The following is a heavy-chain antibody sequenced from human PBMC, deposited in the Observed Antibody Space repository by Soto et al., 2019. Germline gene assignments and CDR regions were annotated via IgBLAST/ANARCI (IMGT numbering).Heavy chain of an antibody. CDR2: ISAYNGNT. Sequence: QVQLVQSGAEVKKPGASVKVSCKASGYTFTSYGISWVRQAPGQGLEWMGWISAYNGNTNYAQKLRCRVTMTTDTPTSTAYVELRRLRSDDTAVYYCARAVSGAVDYWGQGTLVAVSS. CDR3: ARAVSGAVDY. CDR1: GYTFTSYG. J-gene: IGHJ4*02. V-gene: IGHV1-18*01. D-gene: IGHD1-26*01.